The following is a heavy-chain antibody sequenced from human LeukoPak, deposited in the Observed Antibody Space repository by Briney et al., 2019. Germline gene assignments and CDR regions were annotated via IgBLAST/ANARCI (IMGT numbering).Heavy chain of an antibody. D-gene: IGHD2-2*01. CDR3: ARDGARIVVVPAAIGPYYYMDV. J-gene: IGHJ6*03. CDR2: IGIDSGNT. CDR1: GFPFIEYS. V-gene: IGHV3-48*01. Sequence: GGSLRLSCTASGFPFIEYSMNWVRQAPGKGLEWISYIGIDSGNTKYADSVRGRFTISADKAKNSLYLQMNSLRAEDTAVYYCARDGARIVVVPAAIGPYYYMDVWGKGTTVTVSS.